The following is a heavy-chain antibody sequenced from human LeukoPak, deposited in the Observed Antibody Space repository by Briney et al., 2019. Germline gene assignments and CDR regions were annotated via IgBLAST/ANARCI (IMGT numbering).Heavy chain of an antibody. D-gene: IGHD6-19*01. V-gene: IGHV4-61*01. CDR3: ASWHRPVADDESDY. CDR1: GGSVSSGTYF. Sequence: SQTLSLTCTVSGGSVSSGTYFWSWIRQPPGKGLEWIGYIFHSGSTTYNPSLKSRVTISVDTSKNQFSLRLSSVTVADTAVYYCASWHRPVADDESDYWGQGTLVTVSS. J-gene: IGHJ4*02. CDR2: IFHSGST.